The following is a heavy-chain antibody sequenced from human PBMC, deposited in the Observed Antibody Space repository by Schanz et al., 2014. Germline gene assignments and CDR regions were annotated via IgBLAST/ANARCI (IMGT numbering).Heavy chain of an antibody. CDR3: ARIGGSVFDY. CDR1: GFSFSTYW. Sequence: EVQLVQSGGGLVQPGGSLRLSCAASGFSFSTYWMSWVRQAPGKGLEWVANIKHDGSVKDYVDSVEGRFTISRDNAKNSLYLEMNSLRAEDTAVYYCARIGGSVFDYWAQGTPVTVSS. D-gene: IGHD3-10*01. J-gene: IGHJ4*02. V-gene: IGHV3-7*05. CDR2: IKHDGSVK.